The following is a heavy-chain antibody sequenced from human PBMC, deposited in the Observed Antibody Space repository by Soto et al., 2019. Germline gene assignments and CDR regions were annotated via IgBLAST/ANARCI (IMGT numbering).Heavy chain of an antibody. V-gene: IGHV3-23*04. J-gene: IGHJ4*02. Sequence: EVQLVESGGGLEQPGGSLRLACAASGFTLSTYAMSWVRQTPGKGLEWVSHISGTGADSQYADSVKGRFTISRDNSKNMLFLQMNSLRVEATAVYYCARDGYNHLPFDYWGQGTPVTVSS. CDR2: ISGTGADS. CDR3: ARDGYNHLPFDY. CDR1: GFTLSTYA. D-gene: IGHD1-1*01.